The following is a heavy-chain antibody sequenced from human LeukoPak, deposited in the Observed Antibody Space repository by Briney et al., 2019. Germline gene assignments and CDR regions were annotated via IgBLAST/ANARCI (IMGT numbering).Heavy chain of an antibody. D-gene: IGHD1-26*01. V-gene: IGHV1-18*01. CDR3: ARDQRPTTHWEVDDASDI. CDR2: ISTYNGNK. J-gene: IGHJ3*02. Sequence: GASVKVSCKASAYIFSSFGISWVRQAPGQGLEWMGWISTYNGNKNYAQKFQGRVTMTTDTSTSTAYMELRSLRSDDTAVYYCARDQRPTTHWEVDDASDIWGQGTMVTVSS. CDR1: AYIFSSFG.